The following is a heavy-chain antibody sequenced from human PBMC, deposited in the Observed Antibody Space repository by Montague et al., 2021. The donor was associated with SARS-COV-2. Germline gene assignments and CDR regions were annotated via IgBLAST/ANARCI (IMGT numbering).Heavy chain of an antibody. CDR2: IYYNGGI. CDR3: ARAASVRRAVNWFGP. V-gene: IGHV4-59*11. D-gene: IGHD3-10*01. J-gene: IGHJ5*02. CDR1: GGSMSDHY. Sequence: SETLSLTCTVSGGSMSDHYWSWIRQPPGKGLEWLADIYYNGGINSXASLESRVSMSVDTSKNQFSLKLTSVTAADTAVYYCARAASVRRAVNWFGPWGQGTLVTVSS.